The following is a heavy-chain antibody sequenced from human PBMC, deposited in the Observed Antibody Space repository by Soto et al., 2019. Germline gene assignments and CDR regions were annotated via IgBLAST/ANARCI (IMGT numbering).Heavy chain of an antibody. CDR1: GFSFATAW. V-gene: IGHV3-15*04. CDR2: IERKTDGGTT. J-gene: IGHJ6*03. CDR3: PWEYYYYSDF. Sequence: EVQLVESGGGLVEPGGSLTLSCAASGFSFATAWMSWVRQAPGKGLEWVGRIERKTDGGTTDYAAPVNGRFTISRDDSKNTLYLQMNSLKTEDTAVYYCPWEYYYYSDFWGKGTTVTVSS. D-gene: IGHD1-26*01.